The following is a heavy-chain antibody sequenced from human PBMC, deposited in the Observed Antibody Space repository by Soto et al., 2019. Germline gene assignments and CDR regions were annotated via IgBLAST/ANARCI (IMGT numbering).Heavy chain of an antibody. Sequence: QITLKESGPTLVKPTQTLTVTCTFSGFSLSTSGAGVGWIRQSPGKAPEWLALISWKDEKRYNPGLKSRLTITKDTSKIRVVLTMTDLDPVDTATYFCAHRYGGNYYRWYFDSWGQGTLVTVSS. D-gene: IGHD1-26*01. V-gene: IGHV2-5*01. J-gene: IGHJ4*02. CDR1: GFSLSTSGAG. CDR2: ISWKDEK. CDR3: AHRYGGNYYRWYFDS.